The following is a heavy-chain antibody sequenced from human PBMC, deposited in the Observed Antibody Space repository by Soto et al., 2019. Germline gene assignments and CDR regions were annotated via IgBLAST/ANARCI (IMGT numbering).Heavy chain of an antibody. CDR1: GGSISTDNW. D-gene: IGHD3-9*01. CDR3: ARGGRWFFDY. CDR2: IYHSGNT. V-gene: IGHV4-4*02. J-gene: IGHJ4*02. Sequence: QVQLMESGPGLVKPSGTLSLTCAVSGGSISTDNWWSWVRQPPGKGLEWVGEIYHSGNTNYNPSLKSRLTISIDKSKDQFSLDVTFVTAADTAVYYCARGGRWFFDYWGQGALVTVSS.